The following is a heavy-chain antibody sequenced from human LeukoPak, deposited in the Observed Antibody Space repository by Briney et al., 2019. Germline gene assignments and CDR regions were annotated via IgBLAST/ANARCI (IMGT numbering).Heavy chain of an antibody. J-gene: IGHJ4*02. CDR1: RPSVSSHC. CDR3: ARDESSRDDGGGYHY. V-gene: IGHV4-4*07. D-gene: IGHD4-23*01. Sequence: PSDTLSLTCAVSRPSVSSHCLTWIRQPAGKGLEWVGRVDVSGSTNYNPSLSSRVAISLDKSKNELSLHLKSVSAADTAVYYCARDESSRDDGGGYHYWGGGVLATVSS. CDR2: VDVSGST.